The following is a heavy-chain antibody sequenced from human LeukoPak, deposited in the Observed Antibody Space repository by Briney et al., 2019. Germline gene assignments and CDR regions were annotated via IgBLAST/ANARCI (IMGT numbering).Heavy chain of an antibody. D-gene: IGHD2-2*01. J-gene: IGHJ5*02. CDR1: GFIFRNYV. V-gene: IGHV3-23*01. Sequence: GGSLRLSCAASGFIFRNYVVAWVRQAPGKGLEWVSQISNSGGSAYYADSVKGRFTISRDNSKNTLYLQMNSLRAEDTAVYYCAKGSTSPDWFDPWGQGTLVTVSS. CDR3: AKGSTSPDWFDP. CDR2: ISNSGGSA.